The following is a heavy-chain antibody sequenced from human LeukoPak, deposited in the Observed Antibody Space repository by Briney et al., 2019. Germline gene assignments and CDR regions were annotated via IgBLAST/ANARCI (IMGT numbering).Heavy chain of an antibody. J-gene: IGHJ4*02. V-gene: IGHV2-70*11. D-gene: IGHD3-22*01. CDR2: IDWDDDK. CDR1: GGSFSGYY. CDR3: ARSPTYYYDTSGYSDFDY. Sequence: TLSLTCAVYGGSFSGYYWSWIRQPPGKGLEWLARIDWDDDKYYSTSLKTRLTISKDTSKNQVVLTMTNMDPVDTATYYCARSPTYYYDTSGYSDFDYWGQGTLVTVSS.